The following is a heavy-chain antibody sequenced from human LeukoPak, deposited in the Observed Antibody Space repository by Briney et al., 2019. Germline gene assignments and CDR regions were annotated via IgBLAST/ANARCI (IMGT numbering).Heavy chain of an antibody. CDR1: GXSFSGYY. CDR2: INHSGST. CDR3: ASTYRGY. V-gene: IGHV4-34*01. D-gene: IGHD2-2*02. J-gene: IGHJ4*02. Sequence: SETLSLTCAVYGXSFSGYYWSWIRQPPGKGLEWIGEINHSGSTNYNPSLKSRVTISVDTSKNQFSLKLSSVTAADTAVYYCASTYRGYWGQGTLVTVSS.